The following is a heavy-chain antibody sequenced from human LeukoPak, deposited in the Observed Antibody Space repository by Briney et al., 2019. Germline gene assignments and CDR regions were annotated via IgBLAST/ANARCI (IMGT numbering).Heavy chain of an antibody. J-gene: IGHJ4*02. CDR3: ARHDGWHLGDLSFIPGAFFDF. CDR2: IYYSGRA. V-gene: IGHV4-39*01. CDR1: GGSIGSTNYY. Sequence: SETLSLTCTVSGGSIGSTNYYWGWVRQSPGKGLEWIGTIYYSGRAYYNPSLKSRVAISVDTSENRFSLTLTSVTAADTAVYCARHDGWHLGDLSFIPGAFFDFWGQGTLVAVSS. D-gene: IGHD3-16*02.